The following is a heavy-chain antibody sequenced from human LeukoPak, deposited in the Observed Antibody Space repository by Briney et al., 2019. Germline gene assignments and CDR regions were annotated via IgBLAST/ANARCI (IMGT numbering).Heavy chain of an antibody. CDR1: GGSISSGGYS. D-gene: IGHD3-3*01. CDR2: VYYSGST. J-gene: IGHJ3*02. Sequence: SETLSLPCAVSGGSISSGGYSWSWIRQPPGKGLECIGSVYYSGSTYYNPSLQSRVNISIDTSKNQFSLKLSSVTAADTAVYYCARLNDFWSGYYSFDIWGQGTMVTVPS. CDR3: ARLNDFWSGYYSFDI. V-gene: IGHV4-39*01.